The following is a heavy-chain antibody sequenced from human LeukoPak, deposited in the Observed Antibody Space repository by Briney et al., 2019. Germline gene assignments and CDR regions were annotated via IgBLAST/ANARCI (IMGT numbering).Heavy chain of an antibody. V-gene: IGHV3-48*02. J-gene: IGHJ4*02. CDR2: ISSSGSMT. CDR1: GFTFSNYN. Sequence: GGSLRLSCAASGFTFSNYNMNWVRQAPGKGLEWVSYISSSGSMTYCADSVKGRFTISRDNAKNSLYLQMNSLRDEDTAVYYCARDWNYWGQGTLVTVSS. CDR3: ARDWNY. D-gene: IGHD3-3*01.